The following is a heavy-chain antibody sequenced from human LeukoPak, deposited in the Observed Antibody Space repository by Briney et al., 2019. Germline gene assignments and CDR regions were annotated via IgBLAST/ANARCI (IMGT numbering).Heavy chain of an antibody. Sequence: ASVKVSCKASGGTFSSYAISWVRQAPGQGLEWMGRITPILGIANYAQKFQGRVTITADKSTSTAYMELSSLRSEDTAVYYCARDSYYYDSSALGGFDYWGQGTLVTVSS. J-gene: IGHJ4*02. V-gene: IGHV1-69*10. CDR3: ARDSYYYDSSALGGFDY. CDR2: ITPILGIA. D-gene: IGHD3-22*01. CDR1: GGTFSSYA.